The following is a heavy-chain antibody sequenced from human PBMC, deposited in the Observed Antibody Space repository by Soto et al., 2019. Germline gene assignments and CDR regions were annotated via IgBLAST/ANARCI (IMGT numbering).Heavy chain of an antibody. Sequence: ASVKVSCKASGYTFTSYGISWVRQAPGQGLEWMGWISTYNGNTKYAQKLQGRVTMTTDTSTSTAYMELRGLRSDDTAVYYCARRYSSSWFFDYWGQGTLVIVSS. J-gene: IGHJ4*02. D-gene: IGHD6-13*01. CDR3: ARRYSSSWFFDY. CDR2: ISTYNGNT. CDR1: GYTFTSYG. V-gene: IGHV1-18*01.